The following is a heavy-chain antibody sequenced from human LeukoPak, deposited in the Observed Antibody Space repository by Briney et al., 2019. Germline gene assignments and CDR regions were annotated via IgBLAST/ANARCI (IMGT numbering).Heavy chain of an antibody. CDR2: ISSSSSYI. CDR1: GFTFSSYE. V-gene: IGHV3-21*01. J-gene: IGHJ4*02. D-gene: IGHD5-18*01. Sequence: GGSLRLSCAASGFTFSSYEMNWVRQAPGKGLEWVSSISSSSSYIYYADSVKGRFTISRDNAKNSLYLQMNSLRADGTAVYYCARESSPGYSYGYPLAYWGQGTLVTVSS. CDR3: ARESSPGYSYGYPLAY.